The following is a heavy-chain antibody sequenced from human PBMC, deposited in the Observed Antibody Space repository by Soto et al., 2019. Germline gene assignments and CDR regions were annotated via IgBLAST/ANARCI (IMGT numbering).Heavy chain of an antibody. J-gene: IGHJ4*02. CDR1: GFTFSSYS. D-gene: IGHD6-13*01. V-gene: IGHV3-23*01. CDR3: AKDPPGEQQLVFWGAHRRDYFDS. Sequence: EVQLLESGGGLVQPGGSLRLSCAASGFTFSSYSMSWVRQAPGKGLEWVSGFRTSGDGGTTYYADSVKGRFTISRDNSKNMLFLQMNCLRAEDTAVYYCAKDPPGEQQLVFWGAHRRDYFDSWGQGTLVTVSS. CDR2: FRTSGDGGTT.